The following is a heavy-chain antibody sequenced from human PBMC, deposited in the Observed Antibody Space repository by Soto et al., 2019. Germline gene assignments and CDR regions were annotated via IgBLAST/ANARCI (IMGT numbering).Heavy chain of an antibody. CDR2: INDDGIST. Sequence: EVQLVESGGGLVQPGGSLRLSCAASGFTFSMYWMHWVRQVTGKGPEWVSRINDDGISTNYADSVKGRFTISRDNAKNTLYLRMHALRVEETGVYYCTGGPRTTSPGTGEFWGQVSLVTVSS. V-gene: IGHV3-74*01. D-gene: IGHD3-16*01. CDR1: GFTFSMYW. J-gene: IGHJ4*02. CDR3: TGGPRTTSPGTGEF.